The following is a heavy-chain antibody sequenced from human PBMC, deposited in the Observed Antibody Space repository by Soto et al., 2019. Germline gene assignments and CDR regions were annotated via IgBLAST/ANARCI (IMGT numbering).Heavy chain of an antibody. CDR3: ARDLSRTVAGTETLMDV. CDR2: ISAYNGNT. CDR1: CYTFTSYG. Sequence: SSVKVSWEASCYTFTSYGISWVRQAPGQWLEWMGWISAYNGNTNYAQKLQGRVTMTTDTSTSTAYMELRSLRSDDTAVYYCARDLSRTVAGTETLMDVWGQGTTVPVSS. V-gene: IGHV1-18*04. D-gene: IGHD6-19*01. J-gene: IGHJ6*02.